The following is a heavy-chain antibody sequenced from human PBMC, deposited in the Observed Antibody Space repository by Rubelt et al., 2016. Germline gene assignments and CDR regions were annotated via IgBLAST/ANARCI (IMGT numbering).Heavy chain of an antibody. D-gene: IGHD1-26*01. Sequence: QVQLVQSGAEVKKPGSSVKVSCKASGGTFSSYAISWVRQAPGQALEWMGWITPFNGNTNFAQKFQDRFTITRDRSMSTAYMVLSSLRSEDTAMYYCASSASGSYSGDYWGQGTLVTVSS. J-gene: IGHJ4*02. CDR1: GGTFSSYA. CDR3: ASSASGSYSGDY. V-gene: IGHV1-45*02. CDR2: ITPFNGNT.